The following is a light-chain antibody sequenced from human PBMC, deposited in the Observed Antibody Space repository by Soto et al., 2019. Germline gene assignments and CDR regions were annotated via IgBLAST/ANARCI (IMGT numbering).Light chain of an antibody. CDR2: EVT. J-gene: IGLJ3*02. CDR1: SRDVGGYNY. CDR3: SSYAASNNFYFV. V-gene: IGLV2-8*01. Sequence: QSALTQPTSASGSPGQSVTISCTGTSRDVGGYNYVSWYQQYPGRAPKLMIYEVTKRPSGVPDRFSGSKSGNTASLTVSGLQAEDEADYYCSSYAASNNFYFVFGGGTKLTVL.